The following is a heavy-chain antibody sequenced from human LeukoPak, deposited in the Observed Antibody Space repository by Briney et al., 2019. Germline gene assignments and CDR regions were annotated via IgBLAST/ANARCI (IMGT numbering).Heavy chain of an antibody. CDR1: VFTFSSYW. Sequence: PGGSLRLSCVASVFTFSSYWMSWVRQAPGKGLEWVANIKPDGSEKYYLDSVKGRFTISRDNAQNSLYLQMNSLRAADTAVYYCARTYYDSGNGYWGQGTLVTVSS. J-gene: IGHJ4*02. V-gene: IGHV3-7*01. CDR3: ARTYYDSGNGY. D-gene: IGHD3-10*01. CDR2: IKPDGSEK.